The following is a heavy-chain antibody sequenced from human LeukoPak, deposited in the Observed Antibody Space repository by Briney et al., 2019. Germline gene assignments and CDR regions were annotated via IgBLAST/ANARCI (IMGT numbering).Heavy chain of an antibody. V-gene: IGHV1-2*02. Sequence: ASVKVSCKASGYTFTGYYMHWVRQAPGQGLEWMGWINPNSGGTNYAQKFQGRVTMTRDTSISTAYMELSRLRSDDTAVYYCARLALRDPSFDYWGQGTLVTVSS. CDR1: GYTFTGYY. CDR3: ARLALRDPSFDY. D-gene: IGHD3-16*01. J-gene: IGHJ4*02. CDR2: INPNSGGT.